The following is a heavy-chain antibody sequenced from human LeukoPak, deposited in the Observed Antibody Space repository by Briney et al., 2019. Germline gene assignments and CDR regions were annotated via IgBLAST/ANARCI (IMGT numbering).Heavy chain of an antibody. CDR3: ARGPRYGSSDYPNYGMDV. Sequence: GGSLRLSCAASGFTFSRYDMHWVRQPIGKGLEWVSAIGTGGDTYYLDSVKGRFTTSRENAKSSLYLQMNSLRAGDTAVYYCARGPRYGSSDYPNYGMDVWGQGTTVTVSS. J-gene: IGHJ6*02. CDR2: IGTGGDT. D-gene: IGHD3-22*01. CDR1: GFTFSRYD. V-gene: IGHV3-13*01.